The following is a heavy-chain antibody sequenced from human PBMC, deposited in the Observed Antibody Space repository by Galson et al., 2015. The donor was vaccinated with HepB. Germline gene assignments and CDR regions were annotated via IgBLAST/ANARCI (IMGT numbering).Heavy chain of an antibody. Sequence: SVKVSCKASGGTFSSYAISWVRQAPGQGLEWMGGIIPIFGTANYAQKFQGRVTITADESTSTAYMELSSLRSEDTAVYYCARDRWSYYDSSGYSDWGQGTLVTVSS. V-gene: IGHV1-69*13. CDR2: IIPIFGTA. J-gene: IGHJ4*02. CDR3: ARDRWSYYDSSGYSD. CDR1: GGTFSSYA. D-gene: IGHD3-22*01.